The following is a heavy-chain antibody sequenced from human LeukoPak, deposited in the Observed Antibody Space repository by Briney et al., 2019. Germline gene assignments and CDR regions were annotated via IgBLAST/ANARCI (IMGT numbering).Heavy chain of an antibody. Sequence: GGSLRLSCAASGFTVSSNTVIWVRQSPGKGLEWVSVIQRDGETHYKDSVEGRFTISRDNSKNTVYLQMNSLRDGDTAVYYCSRETPDRHDKIENWGQGTLVTVSS. CDR1: GFTVSSNT. J-gene: IGHJ1*01. D-gene: IGHD3-22*01. V-gene: IGHV3-53*01. CDR3: SRETPDRHDKIEN. CDR2: IQRDGET.